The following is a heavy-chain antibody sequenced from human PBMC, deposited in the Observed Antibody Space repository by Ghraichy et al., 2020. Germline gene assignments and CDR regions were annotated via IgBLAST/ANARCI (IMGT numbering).Heavy chain of an antibody. Sequence: SETLSLTCVVSGYSISSNYYWNWIRQPPGKGLEWIGGIHHSGTTYSNPSIKSRVTKSADMPKNQFSLKLTSVAAADAAVYYCAGGGGIAVAHAWGQGALVTVSS. CDR1: GYSISSNYY. D-gene: IGHD6-19*01. CDR2: IHHSGTT. CDR3: AGGGGIAVAHA. V-gene: IGHV4-38-2*01. J-gene: IGHJ5*02.